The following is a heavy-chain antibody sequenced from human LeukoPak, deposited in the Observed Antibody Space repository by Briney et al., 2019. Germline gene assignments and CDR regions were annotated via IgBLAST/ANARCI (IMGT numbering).Heavy chain of an antibody. CDR3: ARDLGWAAVAGNYGYWFDP. CDR2: IYYSGST. CDR1: GGSISSYY. J-gene: IGHJ5*02. D-gene: IGHD6-19*01. Sequence: SETLSLTCTVSGGSISSYYWSWIRQPPGKGLEWIGYIYYSGSTNYNPSLKSRVTISVDTSKNQFSLKLSSVTAADTAVYYCARDLGWAAVAGNYGYWFDPWGQGTLVTVSS. V-gene: IGHV4-59*12.